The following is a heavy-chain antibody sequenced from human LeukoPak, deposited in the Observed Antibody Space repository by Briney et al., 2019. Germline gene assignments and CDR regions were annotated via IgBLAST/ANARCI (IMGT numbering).Heavy chain of an antibody. CDR1: GGSISSSSYY. V-gene: IGHV4-39*07. CDR2: IYYSGST. Sequence: PSETLSLTCTVSGGSISSSSYYWGWLRQPPGKGLEWIGSIYYSGSTNYNPSLKSRVTISVDTSKNQFSLKLSSVTAAATAVYYCARGRGYCSGGSCFELMRFDPWGQGTLVTVSS. J-gene: IGHJ5*02. CDR3: ARGRGYCSGGSCFELMRFDP. D-gene: IGHD2-15*01.